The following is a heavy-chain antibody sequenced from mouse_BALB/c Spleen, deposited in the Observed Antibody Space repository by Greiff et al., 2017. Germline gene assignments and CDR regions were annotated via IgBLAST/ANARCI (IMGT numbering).Heavy chain of an antibody. CDR2: IWAGGST. Sequence: VQLMESGPGLVAPSQSLSITCTVSGFSLTSYGVHWVRQPPGKGLEWLGVIWAGGSTNYNSAFMSRLSISKDNSKSQVFLKMNSLQTDDTAMYYCARDHYYGSSYDAMDYWGQGTSVTVSS. CDR3: ARDHYYGSSYDAMDY. CDR1: GFSLTSYG. D-gene: IGHD1-1*01. V-gene: IGHV2-9*02. J-gene: IGHJ4*01.